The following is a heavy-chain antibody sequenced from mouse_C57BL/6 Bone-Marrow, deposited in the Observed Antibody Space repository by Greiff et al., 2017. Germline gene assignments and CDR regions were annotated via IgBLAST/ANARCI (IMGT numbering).Heavy chain of an antibody. J-gene: IGHJ3*01. CDR3: ARSSEYDGAWFAY. CDR1: GYTFTSYW. V-gene: IGHV1-7*01. D-gene: IGHD2-4*01. Sequence: QVQLQQSGAELATPGASVKLSCKASGYTFTSYWMHWVKQRPGQGLEWIGYINPSSGYTKYNQKFKDKATLTADKSSSTAYMQLSSLTYEDSAVXYCARSSEYDGAWFAYWGQGTLVTVSA. CDR2: INPSSGYT.